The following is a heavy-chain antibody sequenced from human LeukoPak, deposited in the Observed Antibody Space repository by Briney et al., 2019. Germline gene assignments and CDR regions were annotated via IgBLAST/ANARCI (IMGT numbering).Heavy chain of an antibody. J-gene: IGHJ4*01. CDR2: IWSDGSNR. Sequence: GGSLRLSCAASGFICSHYGMHWVRQAPGKGLEWVAVIWSDGSNRFYAGSVKGRFTISRDNSQNTLFLQMNSLRAEDTAMYYCARDAQRGFDYSNSLEYWGHGTLVTVSS. CDR3: ARDAQRGFDYSNSLEY. V-gene: IGHV3-33*01. CDR1: GFICSHYG. D-gene: IGHD4-11*01.